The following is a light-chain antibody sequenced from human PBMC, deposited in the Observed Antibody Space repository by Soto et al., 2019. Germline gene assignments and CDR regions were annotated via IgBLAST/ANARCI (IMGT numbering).Light chain of an antibody. CDR3: AAWDDSRNPFV. J-gene: IGLJ1*01. CDR1: SSNIGGNT. V-gene: IGLV1-44*01. CDR2: GND. Sequence: QSVLTQPPSASGTPGQRVTISCSGSSSNIGGNTVNWYQQLPGTAPKLLIYGNDQRPSGVPDRFSGSKSGTSASLAISGLQSEDEADYYCAAWDDSRNPFVFGTGTKVTVL.